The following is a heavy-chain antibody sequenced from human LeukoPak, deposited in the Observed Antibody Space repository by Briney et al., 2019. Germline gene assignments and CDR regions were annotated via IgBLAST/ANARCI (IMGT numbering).Heavy chain of an antibody. CDR1: GFSFSDYE. CDR2: ISTRGGVNT. Sequence: GGSLRLSCAASGFSFSDYEMDWVRQAPGKGLEWVSYISTRGGVNTYYADSVKGRFTISRDDARNSVYLQMNSLRVEDTAVYYCVRDNRSYNFDHWGQGTLVTVSS. CDR3: VRDNRSYNFDH. D-gene: IGHD1-26*01. J-gene: IGHJ4*02. V-gene: IGHV3-48*03.